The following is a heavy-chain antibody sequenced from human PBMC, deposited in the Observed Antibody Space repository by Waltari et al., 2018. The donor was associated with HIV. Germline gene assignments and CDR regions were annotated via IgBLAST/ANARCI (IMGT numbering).Heavy chain of an antibody. CDR2: MSPNSGNT. CDR1: GYAFATYD. CDR3: ARGGSASMDV. V-gene: IGHV1-8*01. J-gene: IGHJ6*02. Sequence: QVQLVQSGAEVKKPGASVKVSCKASGYAFATYDVNWVRQATGQGPEWMGCMSPNSGNTVYAQEFQGRVTMTRDTSISTVYMELSSLTSEDTAVYYCARGGSASMDVWGQGTTVTVSS.